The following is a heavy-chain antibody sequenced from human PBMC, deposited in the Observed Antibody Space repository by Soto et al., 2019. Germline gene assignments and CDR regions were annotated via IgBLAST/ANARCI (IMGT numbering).Heavy chain of an antibody. J-gene: IGHJ4*02. Sequence: QVQLVQSGAEVKKPGSSVKVSCKASGGTFSSYTISWVRQAPGQGLEWMGRIIPIVGITKYAQKFLGRVTITADKSTSTAYMELGSLRSEDTAVYYCARDDGLAYCGGDCYSWGQGTLVTVSS. V-gene: IGHV1-69*02. CDR2: IIPIVGIT. CDR3: ARDDGLAYCGGDCYS. D-gene: IGHD2-21*02. CDR1: GGTFSSYT.